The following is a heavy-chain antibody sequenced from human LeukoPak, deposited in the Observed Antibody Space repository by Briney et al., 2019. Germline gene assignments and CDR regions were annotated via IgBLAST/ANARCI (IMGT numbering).Heavy chain of an antibody. CDR1: GFTVSSNY. CDR2: IYSGGST. D-gene: IGHD6-13*01. V-gene: IGHV3-66*01. CDR3: ARDFERGGAAAYGMDV. J-gene: IGHJ6*02. Sequence: GGSLRLSCAASGFTVSSNYMSWVRQAPGKGLEWVSVIYSGGSTYYADSVKGRFTISRDNSKNTLYLQMNSLRAEDTAVYYCARDFERGGAAAYGMDVWGQGTTVTVSS.